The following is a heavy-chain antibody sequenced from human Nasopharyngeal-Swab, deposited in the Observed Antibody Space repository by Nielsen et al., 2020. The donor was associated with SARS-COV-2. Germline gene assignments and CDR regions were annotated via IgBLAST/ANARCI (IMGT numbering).Heavy chain of an antibody. Sequence: GGSLRLSCAASGFTFSTYAMHWVRPAPGKGLEWVTFIWYDGSNKEYADAVKGRFTISRDNSKNTVFLQMNSLRVEDTAVYYCATDAPGSGFALDTWGQGTMVTVLS. J-gene: IGHJ3*02. CDR2: IWYDGSNK. D-gene: IGHD3-22*01. V-gene: IGHV3-30*02. CDR1: GFTFSTYA. CDR3: ATDAPGSGFALDT.